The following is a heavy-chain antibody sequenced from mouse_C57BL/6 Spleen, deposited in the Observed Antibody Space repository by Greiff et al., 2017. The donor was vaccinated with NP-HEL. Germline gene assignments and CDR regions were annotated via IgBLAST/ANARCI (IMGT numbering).Heavy chain of an antibody. J-gene: IGHJ2*01. CDR3: ARLELGGNY. Sequence: QVQLQQPGAELVMPGASVKLSCKASGYTFTSYWMHWVKQRPGQGLEWIGEIDPSDSYTNYNQKFKGKSTLTVDKSSSTAYMQLSSLTSEDSAVYYCARLELGGNYWGQGTTLTVSS. D-gene: IGHD4-1*01. V-gene: IGHV1-69*01. CDR1: GYTFTSYW. CDR2: IDPSDSYT.